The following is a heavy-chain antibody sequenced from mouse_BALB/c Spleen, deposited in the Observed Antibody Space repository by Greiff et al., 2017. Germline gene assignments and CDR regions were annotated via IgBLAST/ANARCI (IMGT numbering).Heavy chain of an antibody. CDR2: ISSGSSTI. J-gene: IGHJ4*01. Sequence: EVMLVESGGGLVQPGGSRKLSCAASGFTFSSFGMHWVRQAPEKGLEWVAYISSGSSTIYYADTVKGRFTISRDNPKNTLFLQMTSLRSEDTAMYYCARSHYYGSAMDYWGQGTSVTVSS. CDR3: ARSHYYGSAMDY. V-gene: IGHV5-17*02. D-gene: IGHD1-1*01. CDR1: GFTFSSFG.